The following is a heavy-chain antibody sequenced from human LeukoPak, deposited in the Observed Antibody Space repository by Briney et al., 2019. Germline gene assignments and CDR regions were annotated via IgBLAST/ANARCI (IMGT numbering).Heavy chain of an antibody. CDR2: IYHSGST. CDR1: GYSISSGYY. J-gene: IGHJ4*02. V-gene: IGHV4-38-2*02. D-gene: IGHD6-6*01. Sequence: PSETLSLTCTVSGYSISSGYYWGWIRQPPGKGLEWIGSIYHSGSTYYNPSLKSRVTISVDTSKNQFSLKLSSVTAADTAVYYCARLKAARGGYFDYWGQGTLVTVSS. CDR3: ARLKAARGGYFDY.